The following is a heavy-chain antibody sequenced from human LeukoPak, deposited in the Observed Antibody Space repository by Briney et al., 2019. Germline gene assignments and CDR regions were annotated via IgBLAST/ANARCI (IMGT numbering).Heavy chain of an antibody. CDR2: INHSGST. V-gene: IGHV4-34*01. J-gene: IGHJ6*02. Sequence: PSETLSLTCAVYGGSFSGYYWSWIRQPPGKGLEWIGEINHSGSTNYNPSLKSRVTISVDTSKNQFSLKLSSVTAADTAVYYCARGVGGWLVQYYYYGMDVWGQGTTVTVSS. CDR3: ARGVGGWLVQYYYYGMDV. CDR1: GGSFSGYY. D-gene: IGHD6-19*01.